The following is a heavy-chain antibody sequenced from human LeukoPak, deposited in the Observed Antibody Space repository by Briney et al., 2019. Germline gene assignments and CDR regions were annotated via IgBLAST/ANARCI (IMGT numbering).Heavy chain of an antibody. CDR1: GYAFINYY. D-gene: IGHD6-13*01. J-gene: IGHJ6*03. CDR3: ARGPPPLAYSSSWYGGYHYMDV. Sequence: ASVKVSCKASGYAFINYYLHWVRQAPGQGLEWMGGIIPIFGTANYAQKFQGRVTITADESTSTAYMELSSLRSEDTAVYYCARGPPPLAYSSSWYGGYHYMDVWGKGTTVTISS. CDR2: IIPIFGTA. V-gene: IGHV1-69*13.